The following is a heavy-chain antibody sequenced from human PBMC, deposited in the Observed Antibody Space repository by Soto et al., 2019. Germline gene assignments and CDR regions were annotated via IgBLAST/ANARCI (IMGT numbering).Heavy chain of an antibody. D-gene: IGHD1-26*01. CDR1: GFSFSSFA. J-gene: IGHJ6*04. CDR2: IGDSGAST. Sequence: EVLLLESGGGLVQPGGSLRLSCEASGFSFSSFAMNWVRQAPGKGLEWVSAIGDSGASTYYADSVKDRFTISRDNSRNTLFLQLSSLRAEDTAVYYCAKGVELDVWGNGTTVTVSS. CDR3: AKGVELDV. V-gene: IGHV3-23*01.